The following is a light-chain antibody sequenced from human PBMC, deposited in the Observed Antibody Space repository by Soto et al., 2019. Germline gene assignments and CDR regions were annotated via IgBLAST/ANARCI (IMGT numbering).Light chain of an antibody. Sequence: VVLTQSPATLSLSPGESAHLSCRASQSVDSNLSWYQQKPGQAPRLLIYGASTRATGISARFSGSGSGTEFTLTISSLQSEDFGVYYCQQYNNWWTFGQGTKVDIK. J-gene: IGKJ1*01. CDR2: GAS. CDR1: QSVDSN. V-gene: IGKV3-15*01. CDR3: QQYNNWWT.